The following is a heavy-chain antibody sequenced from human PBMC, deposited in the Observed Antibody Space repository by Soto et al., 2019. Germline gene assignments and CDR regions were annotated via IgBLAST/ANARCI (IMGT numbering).Heavy chain of an antibody. CDR3: AKDYLGYCSSTSRYVWDYYYYYYMDV. V-gene: IGHV3-23*01. D-gene: IGHD2-2*01. CDR2: ISGSGGST. Sequence: GGSLRLSCAASGFTFSSYAMSWVRQAPGKGLEWVSAISGSGGSTYYADSVKGRFTISRDNSKNTLYLQMNSLRAEDTAVYYCAKDYLGYCSSTSRYVWDYYYYYYMDVWGKGTTVTVSS. CDR1: GFTFSSYA. J-gene: IGHJ6*03.